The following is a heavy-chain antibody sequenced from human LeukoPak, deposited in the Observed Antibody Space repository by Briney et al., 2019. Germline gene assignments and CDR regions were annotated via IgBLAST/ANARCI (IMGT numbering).Heavy chain of an antibody. D-gene: IGHD3-10*01. Sequence: SETLSLTCAVYGGSFSGYYWSWIRQPPGKGLEWIGEINHSGSTNYNPSLKSRVTISVDTSKNQFSLKLSSVTAADTAVYYCATDSYKTFGEIYTFFLPNWGQGTLVTVSS. CDR3: ATDSYKTFGEIYTFFLPN. CDR1: GGSFSGYY. CDR2: INHSGST. J-gene: IGHJ4*02. V-gene: IGHV4-34*01.